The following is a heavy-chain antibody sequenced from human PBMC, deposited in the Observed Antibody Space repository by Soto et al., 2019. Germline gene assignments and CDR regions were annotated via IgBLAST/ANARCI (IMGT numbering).Heavy chain of an antibody. CDR1: GGTFSSYA. CDR2: IIPIFGTA. D-gene: IGHD3-22*01. V-gene: IGHV1-69*13. J-gene: IGHJ4*02. Sequence: SVKVSCKASGGTFSSYAISWVRQAPGQGLEWMGGIIPIFGTANYAQKFQGRVTITADESTSTAYMELSSLGSEDTAVYYCARGPPVGGYCSFFDYWGQGTLVTVSS. CDR3: ARGPPVGGYCSFFDY.